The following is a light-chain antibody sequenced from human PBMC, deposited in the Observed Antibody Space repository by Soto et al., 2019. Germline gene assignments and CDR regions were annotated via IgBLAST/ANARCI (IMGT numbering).Light chain of an antibody. CDR3: AAWDDSLNGYVV. V-gene: IGLV1-44*01. CDR2: SNN. J-gene: IGLJ2*01. CDR1: SSNIGSKT. Sequence: QAVVTQPPSASGTPGQRVTISCSGSSSNIGSKTVNWYRQLPGTAPKLLIYSNNQRPSGVPDRFSGSKSGTSASLAISGLQSEDEADYYCAAWDDSLNGYVVFGGGTKVTVL.